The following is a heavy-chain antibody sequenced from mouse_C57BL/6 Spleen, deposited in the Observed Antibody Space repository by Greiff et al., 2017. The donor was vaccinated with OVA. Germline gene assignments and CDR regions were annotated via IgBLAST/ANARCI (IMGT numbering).Heavy chain of an antibody. CDR1: GFSFNTYA. V-gene: IGHV10-1*01. Sequence: EVKLVEPGGGLVQPKGSLKLSCAASGFSFNTYALNWVRQAPGKGLEWVARIRSKSNNYATYYADSVKDRFTISRDDSESMLYLQMNNLKTEDTAMYYCVRDDGLDYWGQGTTLTVSS. CDR3: VRDDGLDY. CDR2: IRSKSNNYAT. D-gene: IGHD2-3*01. J-gene: IGHJ2*01.